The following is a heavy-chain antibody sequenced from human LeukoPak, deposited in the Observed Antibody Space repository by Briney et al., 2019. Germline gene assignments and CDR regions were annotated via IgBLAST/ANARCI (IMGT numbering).Heavy chain of an antibody. D-gene: IGHD6-6*01. CDR1: GGSISSHY. CDR2: IYYSGST. CDR3: ARGLEYSSTYYFDY. V-gene: IGHV4-59*11. J-gene: IGHJ4*02. Sequence: SETLSLTCTVSGGSISSHYWSWIRQPPGKGLEWIGYIYYSGSTNYNPSLKSRVTISVDTSKNQFSLKLSSVTAADTAVYYCARGLEYSSTYYFDYWGQGTLVTVSS.